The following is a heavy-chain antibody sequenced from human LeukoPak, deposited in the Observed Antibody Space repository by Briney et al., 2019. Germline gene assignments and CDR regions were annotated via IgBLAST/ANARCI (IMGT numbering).Heavy chain of an antibody. CDR1: GFTFSNFG. CDR2: IGSGSTPI. V-gene: IGHV3-48*02. CDR3: ARDLPPGSTGWYLEY. Sequence: GGSLRPSCVASGFTFSNFGMNWVRQAPGKGLEWVSYIGSGSTPIYYADSVKGRFTISRDNAKNALDLQMNSLRDEDTAVYYCARDLPPGSTGWYLEYWGQGTLVTVSA. J-gene: IGHJ4*02. D-gene: IGHD2-2*01.